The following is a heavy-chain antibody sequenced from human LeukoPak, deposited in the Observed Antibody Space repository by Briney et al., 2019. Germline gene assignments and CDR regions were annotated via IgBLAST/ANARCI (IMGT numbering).Heavy chain of an antibody. V-gene: IGHV1-69*04. D-gene: IGHD3-10*01. CDR1: GGTFSSYA. Sequence: SVKVSCKASGGTFSSYAISWVRQAPGQGLEWMGRIIPILGIANYAQKFQGRVTITADKSTSTAYMELSSLRAEDTAMYYCARAAYGSGNYYNWFDPWGQGTLVTVSS. J-gene: IGHJ5*02. CDR3: ARAAYGSGNYYNWFDP. CDR2: IIPILGIA.